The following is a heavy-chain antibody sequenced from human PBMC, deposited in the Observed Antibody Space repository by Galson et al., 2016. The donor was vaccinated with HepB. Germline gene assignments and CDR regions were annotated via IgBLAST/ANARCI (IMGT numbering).Heavy chain of an antibody. D-gene: IGHD2-8*01. CDR3: ARSWLMGGYFDY. V-gene: IGHV4-31*03. CDR1: GGSVTSGGYY. J-gene: IGHJ4*02. CDR2: ISYSGRA. Sequence: TLSLTCTVSGGSVTSGGYYWSWIRQHPGKGLEWIGYISYSGRADYNPSLKSRITISVDTSKNQFSLKLSSVTAADTVVYYCARSWLMGGYFDYWGQGTRVTVSS.